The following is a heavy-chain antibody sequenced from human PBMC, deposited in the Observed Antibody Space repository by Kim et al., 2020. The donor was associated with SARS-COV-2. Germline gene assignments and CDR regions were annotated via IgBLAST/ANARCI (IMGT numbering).Heavy chain of an antibody. CDR2: IYYSGST. CDR1: GGSISSSSYY. D-gene: IGHD3-9*01. J-gene: IGHJ4*02. V-gene: IGHV4-39*01. Sequence: SETLSLTCTVYGGSISSSSYYWGWIRQPPGKGLEWIGSIYYSGSTYYNPSLKSRVTISVDTSKNQFSLKLSSVTAADTAVYYCARHGYFDWLSEGEYYFDYWGQGTLVTVSS. CDR3: ARHGYFDWLSEGEYYFDY.